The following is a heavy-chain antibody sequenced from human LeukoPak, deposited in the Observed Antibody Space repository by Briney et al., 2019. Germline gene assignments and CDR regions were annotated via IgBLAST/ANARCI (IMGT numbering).Heavy chain of an antibody. Sequence: GGSLRLSCAASGFMFTSYAMSWVRQAPGKGLEWAAAISGGGTTTYYADSVKGRFTISRDTSKKTLYLEMNSLRAEDTAIYYCAKELVAAAGLYFDYWGQGTLVTVSS. CDR3: AKELVAAAGLYFDY. CDR2: ISGGGTTT. D-gene: IGHD6-13*01. CDR1: GFMFTSYA. V-gene: IGHV3-23*01. J-gene: IGHJ4*02.